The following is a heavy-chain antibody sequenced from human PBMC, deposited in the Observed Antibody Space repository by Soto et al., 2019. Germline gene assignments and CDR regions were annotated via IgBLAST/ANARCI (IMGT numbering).Heavy chain of an antibody. J-gene: IGHJ4*01. CDR1: GYIFTSYW. CDR3: ARHLVCSIRGNFDY. D-gene: IGHD3-16*01. CDR2: IYPYDSDT. V-gene: IGHV5-51*01. Sequence: PGESLKISCKTSGYIFTSYWIGWVRQMPGKGMEWMGNIYPYDSDTRYSPSFQGQVTISAATSITTAYLQWSGLRASDTAMYFCARHLVCSIRGNFDYWGQGTLVTVS.